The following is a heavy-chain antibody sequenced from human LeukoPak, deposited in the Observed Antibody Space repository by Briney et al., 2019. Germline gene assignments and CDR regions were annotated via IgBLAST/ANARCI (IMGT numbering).Heavy chain of an antibody. CDR3: ARERKYDSNFDY. Sequence: GGSLRLSCVASGFTFSSYWMHWVRQAPGKGLVWVSRIKSDGSSTSYADSVKGRFTISRDNAKNTLYLHMNSLRAEDTAVYYCARERKYDSNFDYWGQGTLVTVSS. D-gene: IGHD1-1*01. CDR2: IKSDGSST. V-gene: IGHV3-74*01. CDR1: GFTFSSYW. J-gene: IGHJ4*02.